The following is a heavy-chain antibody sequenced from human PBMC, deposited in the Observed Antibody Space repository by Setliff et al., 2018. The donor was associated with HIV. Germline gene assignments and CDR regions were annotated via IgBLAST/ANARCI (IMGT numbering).Heavy chain of an antibody. Sequence: GASVKVSCKASGYTFTSYDINWVRQATGQGLEWMGWMNPNSGNTGYAQKFQGRVTITADESTSTAYMELSSLRSEDTAVYYCARAPELYSSGWYCDYWGQGTLVTVSS. V-gene: IGHV1-8*03. J-gene: IGHJ4*02. CDR2: MNPNSGNT. D-gene: IGHD6-19*01. CDR3: ARAPELYSSGWYCDY. CDR1: GYTFTSYD.